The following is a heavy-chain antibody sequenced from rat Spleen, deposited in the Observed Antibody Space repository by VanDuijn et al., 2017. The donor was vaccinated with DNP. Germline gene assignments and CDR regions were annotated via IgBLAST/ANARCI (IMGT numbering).Heavy chain of an antibody. D-gene: IGHD1-2*01. CDR2: ISASGSRT. J-gene: IGHJ1*01. CDR1: GFTFSDYN. CDR3: ARGSSNIHWYFDF. Sequence: EVQLVESGGGLVQPGRSLKLSCAASGFTFSDYNMAWVRQAPKKGLEWVAAISASGSRTYYPDSVKGRFTISRDNAKSSLYLQMNSLKSEDTATYYCARGSSNIHWYFDFWGPGTMVTVSS. V-gene: IGHV5-7*01.